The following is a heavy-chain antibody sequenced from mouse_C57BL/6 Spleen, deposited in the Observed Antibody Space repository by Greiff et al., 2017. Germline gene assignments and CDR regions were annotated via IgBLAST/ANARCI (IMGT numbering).Heavy chain of an antibody. CDR3: TRDYGSPYAMDY. CDR1: GFTFSSYA. Sequence: EVQGVESGGDLVKPGGSLKLSCAASGFTFSSYAMSWVRQTPEKRLEWVAYISSGGDYIYYADTVKGRFTISRDNARNTLYLQMSSLKSEDTAMYYCTRDYGSPYAMDYWGQGTSVTVSS. J-gene: IGHJ4*01. V-gene: IGHV5-9-1*02. D-gene: IGHD1-1*01. CDR2: ISSGGDYI.